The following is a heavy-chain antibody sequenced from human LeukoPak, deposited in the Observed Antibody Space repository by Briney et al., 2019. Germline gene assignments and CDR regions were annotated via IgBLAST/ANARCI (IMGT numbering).Heavy chain of an antibody. CDR1: GFTFSSYS. CDR2: ITSSSSYI. CDR3: ARMNPFDY. V-gene: IGHV3-21*01. D-gene: IGHD1-14*01. J-gene: IGHJ4*02. Sequence: GGSLRLSCAASGFTFSSYSMNWVRQAPGKGLEWVSSITSSSSYIYYADSVKGRFTISRDNAKNSLYLQMNTLRDEDTAVYYCARMNPFDYWGQGTLVTVSS.